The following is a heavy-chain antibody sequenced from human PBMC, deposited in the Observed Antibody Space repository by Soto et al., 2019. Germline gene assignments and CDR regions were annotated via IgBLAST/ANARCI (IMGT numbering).Heavy chain of an antibody. V-gene: IGHV5-10-1*01. CDR2: IDPSDSQT. Sequence: GESLKISCKGSGYSFAGYWITWVRQMPGKGLEWMGRIDPSDSQTYYSPSFRGHVTISAAKSITTVFLQWSSLRASDTAMYYCARQIYDSDTGPNFQYYFGSRGQGTLVTVPQ. D-gene: IGHD3-22*01. CDR1: GYSFAGYW. CDR3: ARQIYDSDTGPNFQYYFGS. J-gene: IGHJ4*02.